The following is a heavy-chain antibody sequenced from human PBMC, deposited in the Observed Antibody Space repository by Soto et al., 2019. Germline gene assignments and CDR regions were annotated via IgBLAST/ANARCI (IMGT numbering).Heavy chain of an antibody. CDR1: VFTFSSYS. V-gene: IGHV3-21*01. J-gene: IGHJ4*02. CDR3: ASIVTYGDYHT. Sequence: LRLSFAASVFTFSSYSMNWVRQAPGKGLEWVSSISSSSSYIYYADSVKGRFTISRDNAKNSLYLQMNSLRAEDTAVYYCASIVTYGDYHTWGQGSMITVYS. CDR2: ISSSSSYI. D-gene: IGHD4-17*01.